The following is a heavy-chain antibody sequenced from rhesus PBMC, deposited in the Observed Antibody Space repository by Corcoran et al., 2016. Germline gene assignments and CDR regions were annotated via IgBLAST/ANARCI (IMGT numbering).Heavy chain of an antibody. CDR1: GGSISDDYY. CDR2: IYGSGGGT. D-gene: IGHD6-31*01. J-gene: IGHJ4*01. CDR3: ARDRGSGWPGFDY. V-gene: IGHV4-106*01. Sequence: QVQLQESGPGLVKPSETLSLTCAVSGGSISDDYYWSWIRQPPGKGLEGFGYIYGSGGGTNYNPSPKNPVTISIDTSKNQFSLKLSSVTAADTAVYYCARDRGSGWPGFDYWGQGVLVTVSS.